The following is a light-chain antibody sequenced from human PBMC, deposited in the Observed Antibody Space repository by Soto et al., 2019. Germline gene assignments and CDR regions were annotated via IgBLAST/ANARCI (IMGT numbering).Light chain of an antibody. CDR3: AAWDDSLNGPV. CDR2: TNN. J-gene: IGLJ3*02. V-gene: IGLV1-44*01. CDR1: TSNLGGNT. Sequence: QSVLTQPPSVSGTPGHKVSISCSGSTSNLGGNTVNWYQQLPGTAPKLLIYTNNQRPSGVPDRFSGSKSGTSASLAISGLQSEDEADYYCAAWDDSLNGPVFGGGTKVTVL.